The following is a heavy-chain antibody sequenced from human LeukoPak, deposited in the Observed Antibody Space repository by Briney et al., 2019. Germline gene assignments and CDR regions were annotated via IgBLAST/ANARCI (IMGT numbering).Heavy chain of an antibody. Sequence: KASETLSLTCTVSGGSISSSSYYWGWIRQPPGKGLEWIGSIYYSGSTYYHPSLKSRVTISVDTSKNQFSLKLSSVTAADTAVYYCARVPTVTFFDYWGQGTLVTVSS. J-gene: IGHJ4*02. CDR1: GGSISSSSYY. D-gene: IGHD4-17*01. V-gene: IGHV4-39*01. CDR2: IYYSGST. CDR3: ARVPTVTFFDY.